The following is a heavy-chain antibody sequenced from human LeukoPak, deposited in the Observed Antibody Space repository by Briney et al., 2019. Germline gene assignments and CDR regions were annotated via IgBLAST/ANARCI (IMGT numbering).Heavy chain of an antibody. CDR1: GGSFSGYY. CDR3: ARGRGYCSSTSCYTNYYYGMDV. CDR2: INHSGST. J-gene: IGHJ6*02. Sequence: SETLSLTCAVYGGSFSGYYWSRIRQPPGKGLEWIGEINHSGSTNYNPSLKSRVTISVDTSKNQFSLKLSSVTAADTAVYYCARGRGYCSSTSCYTNYYYGMDVWGQGTTVTVSS. D-gene: IGHD2-2*02. V-gene: IGHV4-34*01.